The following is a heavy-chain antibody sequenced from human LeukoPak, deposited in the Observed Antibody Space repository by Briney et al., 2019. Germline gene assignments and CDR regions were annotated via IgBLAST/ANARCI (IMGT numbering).Heavy chain of an antibody. CDR3: ARASNIVVVVAATPPLKYYFDY. CDR2: IYYSGST. J-gene: IGHJ4*02. CDR1: GGSISSGDYY. Sequence: SQTLSLTCTVSGGSISSGDYYWSWIRQPPGKGLGWIGYIYYSGSTYYNPSLKSRVTISVDTSKNQFSLKLSSVTAADTAVYYCARASNIVVVVAATPPLKYYFDYWGQGTLVTVSS. V-gene: IGHV4-30-4*01. D-gene: IGHD2-15*01.